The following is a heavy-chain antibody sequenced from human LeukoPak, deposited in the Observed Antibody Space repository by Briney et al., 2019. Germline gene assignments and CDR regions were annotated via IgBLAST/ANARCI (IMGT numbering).Heavy chain of an antibody. Sequence: ASVKVSCKASGYTFTSYYMHWVRQAPGQGLEWMGIINPSGGSTSYAQKFQGRVTMTRDTSTSTVYMELSSLRSEDTAVYYCARDSHQTYYYDSSGYYLPDYWGQGTLVTVSS. D-gene: IGHD3-22*01. J-gene: IGHJ4*02. V-gene: IGHV1-46*01. CDR3: ARDSHQTYYYDSSGYYLPDY. CDR2: INPSGGST. CDR1: GYTFTSYY.